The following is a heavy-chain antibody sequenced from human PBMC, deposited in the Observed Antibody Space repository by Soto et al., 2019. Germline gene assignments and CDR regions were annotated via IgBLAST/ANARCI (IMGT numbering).Heavy chain of an antibody. J-gene: IGHJ4*02. CDR3: AKEGYPGSTFFY. Sequence: PGGSLRLSCAASGFIFSNDDMNWVRQAPGKGLEWVSAISASGGTTYYADSVKGRFSISRDNSKNTLHLQMNSLRAEDTAVYYCAKEGYPGSTFFYWGQGILVTVSS. V-gene: IGHV3-23*01. D-gene: IGHD2-15*01. CDR1: GFIFSNDD. CDR2: ISASGGTT.